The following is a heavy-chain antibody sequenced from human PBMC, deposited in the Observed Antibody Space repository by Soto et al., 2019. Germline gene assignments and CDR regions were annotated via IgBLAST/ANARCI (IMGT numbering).Heavy chain of an antibody. CDR1: GLTFRSYW. D-gene: IGHD2-2*01. CDR2: INTDGSVA. CDR3: VRDMPFSPLAS. Sequence: EVQLVESGGGLVQPGESLRLSCAASGLTFRSYWMHWVRQAPGKGLVWVSRINTDGSVAMYVASVKARSTISRANAKNPLYLHLISLRAEDTAVYYCVRDMPFSPLASWGQGTLVTVSS. J-gene: IGHJ4*02. V-gene: IGHV3-74*03.